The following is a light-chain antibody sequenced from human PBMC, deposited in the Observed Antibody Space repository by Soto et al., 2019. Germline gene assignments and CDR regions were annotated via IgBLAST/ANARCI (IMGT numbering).Light chain of an antibody. Sequence: VMLTQSPATLSLYPGESATISCRASLSVRRYLAWYQQKPAQTARLLIYDACYRATGTPAMFIGSGSGTDFTLTISTLQPEDFAVYYCQQRQYWPTNTLRQRTRLE. CDR3: QQRQYWPTNT. CDR2: DAC. J-gene: IGKJ5*01. V-gene: IGKV3-11*01. CDR1: LSVRRY.